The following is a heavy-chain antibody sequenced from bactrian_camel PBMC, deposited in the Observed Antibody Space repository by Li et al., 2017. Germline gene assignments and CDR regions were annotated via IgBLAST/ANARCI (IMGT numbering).Heavy chain of an antibody. J-gene: IGHJ4*01. Sequence: HVQLVESGGGSAEAGGSLRLSCTASGFDFDDFDMGWYRQGPGNECELVSTISSDGRTTYADSVKGRFTISQDNAKNTVYLEMNSLKAEDTAVYYCAADRLKCLGATWDGPVWNYWGQGTQVTVS. V-gene: IGHV3S53*01. CDR3: AADRLKCLGATWDGPVWNY. CDR1: GFDFDDFD. D-gene: IGHD4*01. CDR2: ISSDGRT.